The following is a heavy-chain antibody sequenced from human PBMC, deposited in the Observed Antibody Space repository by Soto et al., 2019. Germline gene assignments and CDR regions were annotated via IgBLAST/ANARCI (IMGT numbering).Heavy chain of an antibody. CDR1: GFTFSSYS. CDR3: ARDDGYYDSSGPITVSDY. J-gene: IGHJ4*02. CDR2: ISSSSSYI. Sequence: EVQLVESGGGLGKPGGSLRLSCAASGFTFSSYSMNWVRQAPGKGLEWVSSISSSSSYIYYADSVKGRFTISRDNAKNSLYLQMNSLRAEDTAVYYCARDDGYYDSSGPITVSDYWGQGTLVTVSS. D-gene: IGHD3-22*01. V-gene: IGHV3-21*01.